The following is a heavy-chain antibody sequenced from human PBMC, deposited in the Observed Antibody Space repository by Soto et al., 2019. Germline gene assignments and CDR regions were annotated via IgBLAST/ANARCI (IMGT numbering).Heavy chain of an antibody. D-gene: IGHD3-3*01. V-gene: IGHV3-30-3*01. CDR3: ARGRIGYYAFWSAPRGDYYYYGMDV. Sequence: PGGSLRLSCAASGFTFSSYAMHWVRQAPGKGLEWVAVISYDGSNKYYADSVKGRFTISRDNAKNSLYLQMNSLRDEDTAVYYCARGRIGYYAFWSAPRGDYYYYGMDVWGQGTTVTVSS. CDR1: GFTFSSYA. CDR2: ISYDGSNK. J-gene: IGHJ6*02.